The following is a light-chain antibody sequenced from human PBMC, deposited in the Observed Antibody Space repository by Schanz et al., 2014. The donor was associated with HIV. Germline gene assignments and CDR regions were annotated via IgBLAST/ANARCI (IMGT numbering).Light chain of an antibody. V-gene: IGKV1-9*01. Sequence: IQLTQSPSSLSASVGDRVTLTCRASQGISSLAWYQQKPAKPPKVLIYAASTLQSGVPSRFSGSGSGTDFTLTISSLQPEDFATYYCQQPASYPLTFGGGTKVEIK. CDR2: AAS. CDR3: QQPASYPLT. J-gene: IGKJ4*01. CDR1: QGISS.